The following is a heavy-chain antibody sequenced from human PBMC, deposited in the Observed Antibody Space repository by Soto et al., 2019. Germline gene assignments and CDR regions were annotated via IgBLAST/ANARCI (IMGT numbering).Heavy chain of an antibody. CDR1: GFTFSSYS. J-gene: IGHJ3*02. Sequence: GGSLRLSCAASGFTFSSYSMNWVRQAPGKGLEWVSSISSSSSYKYYADSVKGRFTISRDNAKNSLYLQMNSLRAEDTAVYYCARQKGSSSEPLPLDIWGQGTMVTVSS. V-gene: IGHV3-21*01. D-gene: IGHD6-13*01. CDR2: ISSSSSYK. CDR3: ARQKGSSSEPLPLDI.